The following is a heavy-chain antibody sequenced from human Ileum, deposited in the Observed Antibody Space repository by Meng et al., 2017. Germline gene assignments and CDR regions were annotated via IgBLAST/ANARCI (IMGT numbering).Heavy chain of an antibody. J-gene: IGHJ4*02. CDR1: GGSVSSSGYQ. V-gene: IGHV4-61*08. Sequence: QVHRREAGPGLVRPSETLSLICAVSGGSVSSSGYQWGWIRQPPGKGLEWIGYASTNYNPSLKSRVTISVDTSKNQFSLKLTSVTAADTAVYYCARDHWGSLDYWGQGVLVTVSS. D-gene: IGHD7-27*01. CDR3: ARDHWGSLDY. CDR2: AST.